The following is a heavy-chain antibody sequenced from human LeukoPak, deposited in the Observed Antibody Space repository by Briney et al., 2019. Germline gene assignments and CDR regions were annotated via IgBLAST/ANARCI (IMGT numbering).Heavy chain of an antibody. V-gene: IGHV6-1*01. CDR1: GDSVSTNSAT. Sequence: SQTLSLTFAISGDSVSTNSATWTWLRQSPSRGLEWLGRTYYRAKWYNDYAVSMKSRLTINPDASKNHFSLQLNSVPPEDTAVYYCARLVGASWFDSWGQGTLVTVSS. D-gene: IGHD1-26*01. CDR3: ARLVGASWFDS. J-gene: IGHJ5*01. CDR2: TYYRAKWYN.